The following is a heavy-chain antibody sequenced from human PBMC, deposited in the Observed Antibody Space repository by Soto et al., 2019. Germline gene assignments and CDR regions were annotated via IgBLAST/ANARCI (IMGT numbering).Heavy chain of an antibody. CDR3: ARGRTAPPRTYYFDS. V-gene: IGHV4-59*01. D-gene: IGHD1-1*01. Sequence: SETLSLTCTVSGGSISSYYWSWIRLPPGKGPEWIGYIYYSGSTTYNPSLKSRVTMSVDTSKNQFSLELSSVTSADTAIYYCARGRTAPPRTYYFDSWGQGSLVTVSS. CDR1: GGSISSYY. CDR2: IYYSGST. J-gene: IGHJ4*02.